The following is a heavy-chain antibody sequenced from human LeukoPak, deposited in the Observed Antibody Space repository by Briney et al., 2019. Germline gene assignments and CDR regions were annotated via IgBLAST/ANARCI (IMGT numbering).Heavy chain of an antibody. CDR2: INHSGRT. Sequence: SETLSLTCAVYGGSFSGYYWSWIRQPPGKGLEWFGEINHSGRTNYNPSLKSRVTISVDTSKNQFSLKLSSVTAADTAVYYCARGQRFDYWGQGTLVTVSS. V-gene: IGHV4-34*01. CDR1: GGSFSGYY. J-gene: IGHJ4*02. CDR3: ARGQRFDY.